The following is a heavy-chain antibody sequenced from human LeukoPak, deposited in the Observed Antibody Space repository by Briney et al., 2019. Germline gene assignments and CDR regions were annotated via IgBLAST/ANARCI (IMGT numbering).Heavy chain of an antibody. D-gene: IGHD1-26*01. CDR1: GFTFSTYA. Sequence: PGGSLRLSCAASGFTFSTYAMHWVRQAPGKGLEWLAVISYDGSDKYYADSAKGRFTISRDNSKNTLYLQMSSLRAEDTAMYYCARGGYSGKYHSEFSDSWGQGTLVTVSS. CDR3: ARGGYSGKYHSEFSDS. CDR2: ISYDGSDK. J-gene: IGHJ4*02. V-gene: IGHV3-30*04.